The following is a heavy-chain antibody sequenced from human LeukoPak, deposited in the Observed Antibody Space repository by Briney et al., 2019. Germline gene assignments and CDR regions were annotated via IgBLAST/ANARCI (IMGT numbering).Heavy chain of an antibody. CDR1: GGSFSGYY. D-gene: IGHD6-13*01. J-gene: IGHJ4*02. V-gene: IGHV4-34*01. Sequence: SSETLSLTCAVYGGSFSGYYWSWISQPPGKGLEWIGEINHSGSTNYNPSLKSRVTISVDTSKNQFSLKLSSVTAADTAVYYCARGWPPYSSSWYYFDYWGQGTLVTVSS. CDR2: INHSGST. CDR3: ARGWPPYSSSWYYFDY.